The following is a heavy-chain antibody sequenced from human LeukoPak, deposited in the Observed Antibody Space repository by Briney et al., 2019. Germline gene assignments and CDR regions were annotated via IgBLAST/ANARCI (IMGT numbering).Heavy chain of an antibody. CDR1: GFTFSSSA. CDR3: AKLGRVVPAATVAY. CDR2: ISGTDGST. D-gene: IGHD2-2*01. Sequence: PGGSLRLSCAASGFTFSSSAMSWVRQAPGKGLKWVSAISGTDGSTYYADSVKGRFTISRDNSKNTLYLQMNSLRAEDTAVYYCAKLGRVVPAATVAYWGQGTLVTVSS. V-gene: IGHV3-23*01. J-gene: IGHJ4*02.